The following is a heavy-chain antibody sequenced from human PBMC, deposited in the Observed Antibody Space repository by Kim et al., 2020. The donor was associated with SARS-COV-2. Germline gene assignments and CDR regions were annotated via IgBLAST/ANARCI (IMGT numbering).Heavy chain of an antibody. Sequence: SETLSLTCAVYGGSFSGYYWSWIRQPPGKGLEWIGEINHSGSTNYNPSLKSRVTISVDTSKNQFSLKLSSVTAADTAVYYCARAPSIAAAGTDGYAYYYYGMDVWGQGTTVTVSS. D-gene: IGHD6-13*01. CDR3: ARAPSIAAAGTDGYAYYYYGMDV. CDR2: INHSGST. J-gene: IGHJ6*02. V-gene: IGHV4-34*01. CDR1: GGSFSGYY.